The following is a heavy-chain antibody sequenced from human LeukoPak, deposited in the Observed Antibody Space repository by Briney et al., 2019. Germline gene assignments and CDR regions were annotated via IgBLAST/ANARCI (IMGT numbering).Heavy chain of an antibody. CDR3: AADRPPYCGGDCPFDY. D-gene: IGHD2-21*02. CDR2: IVVGSGNT. Sequence: GASVKVSCKASGFTFTSSAVQWVRQARGQRLEWIGWIVVGSGNTNYAQKFQERVTITRDMSTSTAYMELSSLRSEDTAVYYCAADRPPYCGGDCPFDYWGQGTLATVSS. J-gene: IGHJ4*02. CDR1: GFTFTSSA. V-gene: IGHV1-58*01.